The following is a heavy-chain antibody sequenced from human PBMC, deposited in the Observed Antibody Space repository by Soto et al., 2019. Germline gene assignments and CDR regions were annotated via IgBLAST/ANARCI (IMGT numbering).Heavy chain of an antibody. CDR3: ARDPGIVVAPVIIGDYFDY. V-gene: IGHV3-30-3*01. D-gene: IGHD2-21*01. Sequence: GGSLRLSCAASGFTYSSYSLHWVRQAPGKGLEWVAVISFDGSSKFYADSVKGRFIISRDNSKNTLYLQMNSLRVEDTAVYYCARDPGIVVAPVIIGDYFDYWGQGTLGTVS. CDR2: ISFDGSSK. CDR1: GFTYSSYS. J-gene: IGHJ4*02.